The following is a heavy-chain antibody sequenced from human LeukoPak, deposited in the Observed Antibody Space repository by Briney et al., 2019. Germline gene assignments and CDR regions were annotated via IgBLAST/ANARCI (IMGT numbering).Heavy chain of an antibody. D-gene: IGHD3-16*01. V-gene: IGHV4-34*01. Sequence: SETLSLTCAVYGGSFTGYYWSWIRQPPGKGLEWIGEIKHSGSTNYNPSLKSRVTISVDTSKNQFSLKLSSVTAADTAVYYCASNYGPWGQGTLVTVSS. CDR3: ASNYGP. CDR1: GGSFTGYY. J-gene: IGHJ5*02. CDR2: IKHSGST.